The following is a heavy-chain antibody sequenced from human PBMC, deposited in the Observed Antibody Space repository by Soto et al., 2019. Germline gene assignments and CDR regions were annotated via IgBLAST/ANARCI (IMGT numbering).Heavy chain of an antibody. CDR3: ARADSGSYITFDY. Sequence: SETLSLTCTVSGGSISSSSYYWGWIRQPPGKGLEWIGSIYYSGSTYYNPSLKSRVTISVDTSKNQFSLKLSSVTAADTAVYYCARADSGSYITFDYWGQGTLVTVSS. CDR2: IYYSGST. J-gene: IGHJ4*02. V-gene: IGHV4-39*07. D-gene: IGHD1-26*01. CDR1: GGSISSSSYY.